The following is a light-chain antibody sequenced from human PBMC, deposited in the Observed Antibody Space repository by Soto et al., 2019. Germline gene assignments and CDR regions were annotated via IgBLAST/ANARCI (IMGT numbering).Light chain of an antibody. CDR2: DAS. CDR3: QKSSTFIT. CDR1: QSVSSY. J-gene: IGKJ5*01. V-gene: IGKV3-11*01. Sequence: IVLTQSPATLSLSPGERATLSCRASQSVSSYLAWYQQKPGQAPRLLIYDASNRATGIPARFSGSGSGTDFTLTISSLEPEDFAVYYCQKSSTFITLGQGTRLEIK.